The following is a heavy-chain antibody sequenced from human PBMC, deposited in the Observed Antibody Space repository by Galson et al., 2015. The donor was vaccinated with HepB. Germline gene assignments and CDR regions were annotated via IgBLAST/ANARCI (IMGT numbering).Heavy chain of an antibody. CDR3: ARRLSGWELLPRTHNDAFDI. V-gene: IGHV4-39*01. CDR1: GGSISSSSYY. CDR2: IYYSGST. J-gene: IGHJ3*02. Sequence: SETLSLTCTVSGGSISSSSYYWGWIRQPPGKGLEWIGSIYYSGSTYYNPSLKSRVTISVDTSKNQFSLKLSSVTAADTAVYYCARRLSGWELLPRTHNDAFDIWGQGTMVTVSS. D-gene: IGHD1-26*01.